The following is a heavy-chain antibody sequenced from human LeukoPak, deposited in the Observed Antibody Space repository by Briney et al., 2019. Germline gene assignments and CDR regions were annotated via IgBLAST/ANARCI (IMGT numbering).Heavy chain of an antibody. V-gene: IGHV3-23*01. Sequence: GGSLRLSCAASGFTSRSYAMSWVRQAPGKGLEWVSAIVGGGGTTFYADSVKGRFTISRDNSKNTVSLQMNSLRAEDTAVYYCARARLSTGWAYNDYWGQGTLVTVSS. D-gene: IGHD6-19*01. CDR3: ARARLSTGWAYNDY. J-gene: IGHJ4*02. CDR1: GFTSRSYA. CDR2: IVGGGGTT.